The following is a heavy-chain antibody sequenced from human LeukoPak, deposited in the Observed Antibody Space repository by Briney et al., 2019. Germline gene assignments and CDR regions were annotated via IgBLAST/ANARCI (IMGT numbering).Heavy chain of an antibody. J-gene: IGHJ4*02. Sequence: PVKVSCKASGFTFTSSAMQWVRQARGQRLEWIGWIVVGSGNTNYAQKFQERVTITRDMSTSTAYMELSSLRSEDTAVYYCAATNGSGLRFDYWGQGTLVTVSS. D-gene: IGHD6-19*01. CDR3: AATNGSGLRFDY. CDR1: GFTFTSSA. V-gene: IGHV1-58*02. CDR2: IVVGSGNT.